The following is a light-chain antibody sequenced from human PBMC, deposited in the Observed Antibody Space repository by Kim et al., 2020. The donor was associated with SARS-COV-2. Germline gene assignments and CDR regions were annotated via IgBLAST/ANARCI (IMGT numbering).Light chain of an antibody. CDR2: LNSDGSH. CDR3: QTWDTDIRV. CDR1: SGHSNYA. V-gene: IGLV4-69*01. Sequence: ASVKLTCTLSSGHSNYAIAWHQQQPEKGPRYLMKLNSDGSHSKGDGIPDRFSGSSSGAERYLTISSLQSEDEADYYCQTWDTDIRVFGGGTKVTVL. J-gene: IGLJ3*02.